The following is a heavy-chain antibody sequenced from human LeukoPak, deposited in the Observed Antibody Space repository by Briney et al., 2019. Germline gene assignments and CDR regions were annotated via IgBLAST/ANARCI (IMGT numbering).Heavy chain of an antibody. CDR2: IYPGDSDT. J-gene: IGHJ6*04. CDR1: GYSFTSYW. V-gene: IGHV5-51*01. Sequence: GESLKISCKGSGYSFTSYWIVWVRQMPGKGLEWMGIIYPGDSDTRYSPSFQGQVTISADKSISTAYLQWSSLKASDTAMYYCARSDYDFWSGYSRAMYVWGKGTTVTVSS. D-gene: IGHD3-3*01. CDR3: ARSDYDFWSGYSRAMYV.